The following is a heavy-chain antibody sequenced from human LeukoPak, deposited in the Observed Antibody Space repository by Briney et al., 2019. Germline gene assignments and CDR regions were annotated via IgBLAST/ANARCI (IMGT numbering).Heavy chain of an antibody. CDR2: LSKSGNT. J-gene: IGHJ3*02. CDR3: ARARYVNSFYAFDI. V-gene: IGHV4-59*01. D-gene: IGHD3-9*01. Sequence: SETLSLTCTVSGGSISSYYWSWIRLPPGKGLEWIGYLSKSGNTNYSPSLKSRVTVFGDASKNQFFLKLSSVTAADTAVYYCARARYVNSFYAFDIWGQGTLVTVSS. CDR1: GGSISSYY.